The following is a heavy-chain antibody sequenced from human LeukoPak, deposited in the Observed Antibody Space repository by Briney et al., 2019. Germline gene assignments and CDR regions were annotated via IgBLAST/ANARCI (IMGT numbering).Heavy chain of an antibody. D-gene: IGHD2-2*01. CDR2: IYHSGST. J-gene: IGHJ5*02. Sequence: SETLSLTCAGSGYSISSGYYWGWIRQPPGKGLEWIGSIYHSGSTYYNPSLKSRVTISVDTSKNQFSLKLSSVTAADTAVYYCARQDIVVVPAAIEDNWFEPWGQGTLVTVSS. CDR1: GYSISSGYY. CDR3: ARQDIVVVPAAIEDNWFEP. V-gene: IGHV4-38-2*01.